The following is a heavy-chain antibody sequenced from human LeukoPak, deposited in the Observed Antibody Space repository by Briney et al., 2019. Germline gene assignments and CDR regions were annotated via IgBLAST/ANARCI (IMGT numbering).Heavy chain of an antibody. CDR1: GFTFSSYA. J-gene: IGHJ3*02. CDR2: ISYDGSNK. D-gene: IGHD2-15*01. Sequence: PGGSLRLSCAASGFTFSSYAMHWVRQAPGKGLEWVAVISYDGSNKYYADSVKGRFTISRDNSKNTLYLQMNSLRAEDTAVYYCARDSGYCSGGSCYSDAFDIWGQGTMVTVSS. V-gene: IGHV3-30-3*01. CDR3: ARDSGYCSGGSCYSDAFDI.